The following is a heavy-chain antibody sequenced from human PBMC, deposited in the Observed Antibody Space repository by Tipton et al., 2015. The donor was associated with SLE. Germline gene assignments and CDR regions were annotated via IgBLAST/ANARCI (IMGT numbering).Heavy chain of an antibody. CDR1: GFTFSTYA. V-gene: IGHV3-30*04. CDR3: ARDRYCSSTTCHKGFDY. Sequence: SLRLSCAASGFTFSTYAMHWVRQAPGKGLEWVAVISYDGSNKSYADSVKGRFTISRDNSKNTLYLQMNSLRPEDTAVYYCARDRYCSSTTCHKGFDYWGQGTPVTVPS. CDR2: ISYDGSNK. D-gene: IGHD2-2*01. J-gene: IGHJ4*02.